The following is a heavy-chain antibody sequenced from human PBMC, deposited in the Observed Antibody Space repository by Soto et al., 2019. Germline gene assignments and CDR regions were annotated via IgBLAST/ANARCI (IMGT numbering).Heavy chain of an antibody. CDR1: GDSVNSGSYY. CDR3: ARTNSHGDWAAWY. J-gene: IGHJ4*02. D-gene: IGHD2-21*02. CDR2: IYNSGST. Sequence: QVQLQESGPGLVKPSETLSLTCTVSGDSVNSGSYYWTWIRQPPGKGLEWIGFIYNSGSTNSNPSLKSRVTISVDTSKNQFSLKLSSVTTADTAVYYCARTNSHGDWAAWYWGQGTLVTVSS. V-gene: IGHV4-61*01.